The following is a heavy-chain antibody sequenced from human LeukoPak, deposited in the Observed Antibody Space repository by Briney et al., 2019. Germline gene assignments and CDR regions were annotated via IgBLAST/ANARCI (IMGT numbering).Heavy chain of an antibody. CDR1: GFTFSSYS. J-gene: IGHJ6*03. CDR3: AKFKYSPYYVDV. CDR2: ISSSSSYI. Sequence: PGGSLRLSCAASGFTFSSYSMNWVRQAPGKGLEWVSSISSSSSYIYYADSVKGRFTISRDNAKNSLYLQMNSLRAEDTAVYYCAKFKYSPYYVDVWGKGTTVTVSS. D-gene: IGHD5-18*01. V-gene: IGHV3-21*01.